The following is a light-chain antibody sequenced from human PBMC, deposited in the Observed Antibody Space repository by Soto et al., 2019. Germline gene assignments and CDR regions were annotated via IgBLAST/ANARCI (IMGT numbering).Light chain of an antibody. CDR2: WAS. CDR3: QQYYSIPRT. J-gene: IGKJ1*01. Sequence: DVVMTQSPDSLAVSLGARATINCKSSQSVLSSSNNKNYLAWYQHKPGQPPKLLIYWASTRESGVPDRFSGSGSGTDFTLTINSLQAEDVAVYSCQQYYSIPRTFGQGTKVDIK. CDR1: QSVLSSSNNKNY. V-gene: IGKV4-1*01.